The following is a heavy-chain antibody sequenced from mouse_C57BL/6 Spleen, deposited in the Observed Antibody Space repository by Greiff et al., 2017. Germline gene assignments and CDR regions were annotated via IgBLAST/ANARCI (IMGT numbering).Heavy chain of an antibody. CDR1: GYTFTDYA. J-gene: IGHJ2*01. CDR3: ARGYSDY. Sequence: VQRVESGPELVRPGVSVKISCKGSGYTFTDYAMHWVKQSHAKSLEWIGVISTYYGDASYNQKFKDKATMTVEKSSSTAYMELARLTSEDSAVYYCARGYSDYWGQGTTLTVSS. V-gene: IGHV1-67*01. D-gene: IGHD2-3*01. CDR2: ISTYYGDA.